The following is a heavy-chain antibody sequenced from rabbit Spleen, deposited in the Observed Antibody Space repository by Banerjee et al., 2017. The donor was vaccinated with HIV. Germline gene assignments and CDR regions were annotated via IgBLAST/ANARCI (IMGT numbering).Heavy chain of an antibody. D-gene: IGHD8-1*01. Sequence: QSLEESGGDLVKPGASLTLTCTASGFSFSAGYYMCWVRQAPGKGLEWIACITTGSSGSTYYASWAKGRFTISKTSSTTVTLQLNSLTAADTATYFCARVPGNGHYQLTRLDLWGPGTLVTVS. V-gene: IGHV1S40*01. CDR3: ARVPGNGHYQLTRLDL. CDR1: GFSFSAGYY. CDR2: ITTGSSGST. J-gene: IGHJ6*01.